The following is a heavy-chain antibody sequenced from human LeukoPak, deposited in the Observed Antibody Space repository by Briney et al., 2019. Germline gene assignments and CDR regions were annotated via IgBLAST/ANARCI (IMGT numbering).Heavy chain of an antibody. V-gene: IGHV4-59*01. Sequence: SETLSLTCTVSGGSISSYYWSWIRQPPGKGLEWIGYIYYSRSTNYNPSLKSRVTISVDTSKNQFSLKLSSVTAADTAVYYCAQNYDISWFDPWGQGTLVTVSS. CDR3: AQNYDISWFDP. CDR2: IYYSRST. CDR1: GGSISSYY. D-gene: IGHD3-9*01. J-gene: IGHJ5*02.